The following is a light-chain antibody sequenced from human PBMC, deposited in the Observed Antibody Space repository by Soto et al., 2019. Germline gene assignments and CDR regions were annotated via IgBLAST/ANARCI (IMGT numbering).Light chain of an antibody. Sequence: QSVLTQPPSASGTPGQRVTISCSGSSSNIGSNTVNWYQQLPGTAPKLLIYSNNQRPSGVPDRFSGSKSGTSASLAISGLQSEDEADYCCAAWDDSLNGPGYVFGTGTKVTVL. CDR2: SNN. J-gene: IGLJ1*01. CDR3: AAWDDSLNGPGYV. V-gene: IGLV1-44*01. CDR1: SSNIGSNT.